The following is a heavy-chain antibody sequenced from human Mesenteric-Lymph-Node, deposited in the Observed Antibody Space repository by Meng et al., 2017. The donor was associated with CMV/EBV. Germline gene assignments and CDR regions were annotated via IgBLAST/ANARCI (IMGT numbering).Heavy chain of an antibody. CDR2: INHSGST. J-gene: IGHJ4*02. CDR3: ARHQRWLKSEGGFNY. CDR1: GGSFRCYY. D-gene: IGHD4-23*01. Sequence: HVQLRQWGAGLLEPSETLSRTCAVYGGSFRCYYWSWIRQPPGKGLEWIGEINHSGSTNYNPSLKSRVTISVDTSKNQFSLKLSSVTAADTAVYYCARHQRWLKSEGGFNYWGQGTLVTVSS. V-gene: IGHV4-34*01.